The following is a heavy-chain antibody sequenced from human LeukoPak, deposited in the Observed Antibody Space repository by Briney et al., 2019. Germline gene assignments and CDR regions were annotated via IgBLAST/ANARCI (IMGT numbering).Heavy chain of an antibody. Sequence: RLSGPALVKPPQTLTLTCTFSGCSRRTGERSGSWIRQPPGKAVEWLSRNDWDEDKFYSTDIKTRRTITKESTNTQRGRPMTNMDPVDTATYYCARMAPAAAGIDYWGQGTLVTVSS. D-gene: IGHD6-13*01. CDR1: GCSRRTGERS. CDR2: NDWDEDK. J-gene: IGHJ4*02. CDR3: ARMAPAAAGIDY. V-gene: IGHV2-70*17.